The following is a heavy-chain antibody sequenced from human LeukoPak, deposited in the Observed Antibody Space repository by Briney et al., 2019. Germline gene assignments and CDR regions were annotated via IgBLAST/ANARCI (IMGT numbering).Heavy chain of an antibody. CDR1: GFTFSSYG. Sequence: PGGSLRLSCAASGFTFSSYGMSWVRQAPGKGLEWVSAISGSGGSTYYADSVKGRFTISRDNSKNTLYLQMNSLRAEDTAVYYCAKDRSGQWLVNWFDPWGQGTLVTVSS. CDR3: AKDRSGQWLVNWFDP. J-gene: IGHJ5*02. D-gene: IGHD6-19*01. V-gene: IGHV3-23*01. CDR2: ISGSGGST.